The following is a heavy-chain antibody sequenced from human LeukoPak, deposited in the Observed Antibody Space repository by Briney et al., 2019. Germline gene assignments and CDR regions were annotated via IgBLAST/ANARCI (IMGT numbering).Heavy chain of an antibody. D-gene: IGHD6-6*01. J-gene: IGHJ4*02. V-gene: IGHV1-2*02. CDR3: ARSSLRYSSSSALRY. Sequence: ASVKVSCKASGYTFTGYYMHWVRQAPGQGLEWMGWINPNSGGTNYAQKFQGRVTMTRDTSISTAYMELSRLRSDDTAVYYCARSSLRYSSSSALRYWGQGTLVTVSS. CDR1: GYTFTGYY. CDR2: INPNSGGT.